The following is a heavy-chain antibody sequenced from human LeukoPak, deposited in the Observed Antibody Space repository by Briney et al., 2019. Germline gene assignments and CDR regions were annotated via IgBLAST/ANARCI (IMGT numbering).Heavy chain of an antibody. J-gene: IGHJ4*02. V-gene: IGHV3-33*08. D-gene: IGHD3-22*01. CDR2: IWYDGSNK. CDR3: ARARGVSTGYRPIDY. Sequence: GGSLRLSCAASGFTVSSNYMSWVRQAPGKGLEWVAVIWYDGSNKHYAESVKGRFSISRDNSKSTLYLQMNSLRAEDTAVYYCARARGVSTGYRPIDYWGQGTLVTVSS. CDR1: GFTVSSNY.